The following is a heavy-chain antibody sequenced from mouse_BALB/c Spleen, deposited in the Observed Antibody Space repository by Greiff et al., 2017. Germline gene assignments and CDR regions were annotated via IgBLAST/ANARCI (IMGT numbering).Heavy chain of an antibody. CDR2: INPYNGAT. D-gene: IGHD1-1*01. V-gene: IGHV1-31*01. CDR3: SRGGLLRDYYAMDY. Sequence: EVQLQQSGPELVKPGASVKISCKASGYSFTGYYMHWVKQSHVKSLEWIGRINPYNGATSYNQNFKDKASLTVDKSSSTAYMELHSLTSEDSAVYYCSRGGLLRDYYAMDYWGQGTSVTVSS. J-gene: IGHJ4*01. CDR1: GYSFTGYY.